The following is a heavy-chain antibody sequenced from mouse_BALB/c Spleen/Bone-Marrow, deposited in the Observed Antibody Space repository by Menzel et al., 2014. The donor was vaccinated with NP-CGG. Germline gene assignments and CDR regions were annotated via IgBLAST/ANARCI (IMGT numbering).Heavy chain of an antibody. CDR2: IVHYYGGT. Sequence: EVQLQQSGPELEKPGASVKISCKASGYSFTGYNMNWVKQSNGMRLEWIGNIVHYYGGTSYNQKFKGKATLTVDKSYSTAYMQLKSLTSEDSAVYYCARSLRYGYFDFWGAGTPVTVSS. V-gene: IGHV1-39*01. D-gene: IGHD1-1*01. J-gene: IGHJ1*01. CDR3: ARSLRYGYFDF. CDR1: GYSFTGYN.